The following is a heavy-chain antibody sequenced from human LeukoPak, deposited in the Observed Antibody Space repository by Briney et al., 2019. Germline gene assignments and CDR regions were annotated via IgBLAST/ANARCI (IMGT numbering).Heavy chain of an antibody. CDR3: ARDPGVYSSSSGYFDY. Sequence: PGGSLRLSCEVSGFTFSTNWMTWVRQAPGQGLEWVANINQDGSEKYYVDSVKGRFTISRDNAKNSLFLQMNSLRAEDTAVYYCARDPGVYSSSSGYFDYWGQGTLVTVSS. CDR1: GFTFSTNW. CDR2: INQDGSEK. V-gene: IGHV3-7*01. D-gene: IGHD6-6*01. J-gene: IGHJ4*02.